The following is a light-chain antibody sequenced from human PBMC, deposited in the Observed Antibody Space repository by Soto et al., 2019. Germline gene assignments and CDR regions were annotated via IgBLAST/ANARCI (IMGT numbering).Light chain of an antibody. CDR2: KND. Sequence: QSVLTQPPSVSAAPGQTVTISCSGSGSNVGKNYVSWYQQLPGTAPKLLISKNDQRPSGIPDRFSGSKSATSTTLGITGLQTADEADDYCETWDDSLNAVVFGGGTQLTVL. CDR3: ETWDDSLNAVV. J-gene: IGLJ2*01. V-gene: IGLV1-51*02. CDR1: GSNVGKNY.